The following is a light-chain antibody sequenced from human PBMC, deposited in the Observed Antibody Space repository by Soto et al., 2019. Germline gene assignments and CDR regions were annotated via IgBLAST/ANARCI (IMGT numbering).Light chain of an antibody. Sequence: EIGLTQSPGTLSLSPGERATLSCRASQSVSSSYLAWYQQQPGQAPRLLIYGASSRATGIPDRFSGSGSGTDFTLTISRLEPEDFAVYYCQQYGSSPLTFGGGTKVEIK. CDR2: GAS. CDR3: QQYGSSPLT. CDR1: QSVSSSY. J-gene: IGKJ4*01. V-gene: IGKV3-20*01.